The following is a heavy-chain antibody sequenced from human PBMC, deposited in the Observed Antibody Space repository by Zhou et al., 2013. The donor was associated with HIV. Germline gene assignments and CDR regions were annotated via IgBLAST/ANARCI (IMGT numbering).Heavy chain of an antibody. Sequence: VQLQQWGAGLLKPSETLSLTCAVYGSFSGYYWSWIRQPPGKGLEWIGEIDHSGSTNYNPSLKSRVTISVDTSKKQFSLKLSSVTAADTAVYYCARVDSYGPSPDYYYYYYMDVWGKGTTVTVSS. CDR3: ARVDSYGPSPDYYYYYYMDV. V-gene: IGHV4-34*01. D-gene: IGHD5-18*01. CDR2: IDHSGST. CDR1: GSFSGYY. J-gene: IGHJ6*03.